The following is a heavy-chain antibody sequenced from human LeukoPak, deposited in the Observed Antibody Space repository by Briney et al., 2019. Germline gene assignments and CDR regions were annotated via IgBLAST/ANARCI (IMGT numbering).Heavy chain of an antibody. CDR1: GYTFTSYD. Sequence: GASVKVSCEASGYTFTSYDINWVRQATGQGLEWMGWMNPNSGNTGYAQKFQGRVTMTRNTSISTAYMELSSLRSEDTAVYYCARGLGELWLPVPTRPYGMDVWGQGTTVTVSS. CDR3: ARGLGELWLPVPTRPYGMDV. V-gene: IGHV1-8*01. J-gene: IGHJ6*02. D-gene: IGHD5-18*01. CDR2: MNPNSGNT.